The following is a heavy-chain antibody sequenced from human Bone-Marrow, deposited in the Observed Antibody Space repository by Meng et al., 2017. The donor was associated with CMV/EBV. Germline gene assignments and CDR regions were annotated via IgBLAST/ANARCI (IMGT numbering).Heavy chain of an antibody. CDR3: ARDRPRPSTGTGGFYAFDI. CDR1: GFMFFDYA. CDR2: ITWDGDST. D-gene: IGHD1-1*01. Sequence: GESLKISCAASGFMFFDYAMSWVRQVPGKGLEWVSSITWDGDSTGYADSVKGRFTISRDNAKSSLYLQMNSLRAEDTAVYYCARDRPRPSTGTGGFYAFDIWGQGTMVTVSS. V-gene: IGHV3-20*04. J-gene: IGHJ3*02.